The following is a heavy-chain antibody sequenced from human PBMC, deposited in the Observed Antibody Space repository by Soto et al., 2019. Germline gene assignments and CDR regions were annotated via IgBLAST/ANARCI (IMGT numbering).Heavy chain of an antibody. CDR2: IYYSGST. CDR1: GGSISSYF. V-gene: IGHV4-59*01. CDR3: ARGDYYYGMDV. J-gene: IGHJ6*02. Sequence: PSETLSLTFTVSGGSISSYFWSWIRQPPGKGLGWIGYIYYSGSTNYNPSLKSRVTISVDTSKNQFSLKLSSVTAADTAVYYCARGDYYYGMDVWGQGTTVTVSS.